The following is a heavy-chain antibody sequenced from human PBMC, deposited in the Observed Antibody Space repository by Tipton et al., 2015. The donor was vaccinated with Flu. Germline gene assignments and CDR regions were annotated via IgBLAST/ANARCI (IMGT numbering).Heavy chain of an antibody. J-gene: IGHJ4*02. CDR3: ARGPLGPTYSSSW. CDR1: GITFSSYA. Sequence: SLRLSCTASGITFSSYAMSWVRQAPGKGLEWVSSIVRSGTTTYYADSVKGRFSISRDNSKSTLYLQMNSLRAEDTAVYYCARGPLGPTYSSSWWGQGTLVTVSS. D-gene: IGHD6-13*01. CDR2: IVRSGTTT. V-gene: IGHV3-23*01.